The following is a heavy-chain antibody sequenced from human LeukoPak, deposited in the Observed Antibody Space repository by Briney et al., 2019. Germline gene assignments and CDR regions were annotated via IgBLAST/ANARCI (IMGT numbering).Heavy chain of an antibody. CDR1: GYTFTSYG. D-gene: IGHD3-10*01. V-gene: IGHV1-18*01. CDR2: ISAYNGNT. J-gene: IGHJ6*03. Sequence: GASVKVSCKASGYTFTSYGISWVRQAPGQGLEWMGWISAYNGNTNYAQKLQGRVTMTTDTSTGTAYMELRSLRSDDTAVYYCARRPRITMVRGNYYYMDVWGKGTTVIVSS. CDR3: ARRPRITMVRGNYYYMDV.